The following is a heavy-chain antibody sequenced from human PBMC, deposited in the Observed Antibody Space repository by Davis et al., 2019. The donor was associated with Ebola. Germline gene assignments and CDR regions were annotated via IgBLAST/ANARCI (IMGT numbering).Heavy chain of an antibody. CDR1: GGSFSGYY. Sequence: SETLSLTCAVYGGSFSGYYWSWIRQHPGKGLEWIGYIYYSGSTYYNPSLKSRVTISVDTSKSQFSLKLSSVTAADTAVYYCARGAYGDYYYYYGMDVWGKGTTVTVSS. V-gene: IGHV4-31*11. J-gene: IGHJ6*04. CDR3: ARGAYGDYYYYYGMDV. CDR2: IYYSGST. D-gene: IGHD4-17*01.